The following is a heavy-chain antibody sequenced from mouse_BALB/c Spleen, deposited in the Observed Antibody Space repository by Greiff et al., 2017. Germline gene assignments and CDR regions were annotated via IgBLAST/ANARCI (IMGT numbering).Heavy chain of an antibody. V-gene: IGHV5-9-4*01. D-gene: IGHD2-3*01. CDR3: AREEDGYAMDY. J-gene: IGHJ4*01. CDR2: ISSGGSYT. Sequence: EVKLMESGGGLVKPGGSLKLSCAASGFTFSSYAMSWVRQSPEKRLEWVAEISSGGSYTYYPDTVTGRFTISRDNAKNTLYLEMSSLRSEDTAMYDCAREEDGYAMDYWGQGTSVTVSS. CDR1: GFTFSSYA.